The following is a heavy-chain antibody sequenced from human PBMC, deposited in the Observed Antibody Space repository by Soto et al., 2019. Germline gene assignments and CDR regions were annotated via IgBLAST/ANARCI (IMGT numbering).Heavy chain of an antibody. J-gene: IGHJ2*01. V-gene: IGHV1-69*13. CDR1: GGTFSSYA. D-gene: IGHD3-22*01. Sequence: GASVKVSCKASGGTFSSYAISWVRQAPGQGFEWMGGIIPIFGTANYAQKFQGRVTITADESTSTAYMELSSLRSEDTAVYYCAKIVVVITTAVNWYFDLWGRGTLVTVSS. CDR2: IIPIFGTA. CDR3: AKIVVVITTAVNWYFDL.